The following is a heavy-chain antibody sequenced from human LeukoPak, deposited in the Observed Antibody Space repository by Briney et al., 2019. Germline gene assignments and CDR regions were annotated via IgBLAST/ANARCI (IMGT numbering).Heavy chain of an antibody. CDR3: AKLTLGYCSGGRCFFDY. J-gene: IGHJ4*02. CDR2: ISGSGGTT. Sequence: ETLSLTCAVSGDSISSDYWSWVRQPPGKGLEWVSGISGSGGTTDYADSVKGRFTISRDNSKNTLYLQMNSLRAEDTAVYYCAKLTLGYCSGGRCFFDYWGQGTQVTVSS. V-gene: IGHV3-23*01. CDR1: GDSISSDY. D-gene: IGHD2-15*01.